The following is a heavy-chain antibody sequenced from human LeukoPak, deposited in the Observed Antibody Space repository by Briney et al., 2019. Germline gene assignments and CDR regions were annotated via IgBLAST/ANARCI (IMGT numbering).Heavy chain of an antibody. J-gene: IGHJ6*02. CDR2: IYGGSTT. CDR3: ARDRYSGGMGV. D-gene: IGHD2-15*01. V-gene: IGHV3-66*01. Sequence: GGSLRLSCAASGFTVSSIYMSWVRQAPGKGLEWVSVIYGGSTTFYADSVKGRFTISRDNSKNTLDLQMNSLRAEDTAVYYCARDRYSGGMGVWGQGTAVTVSS. CDR1: GFTVSSIY.